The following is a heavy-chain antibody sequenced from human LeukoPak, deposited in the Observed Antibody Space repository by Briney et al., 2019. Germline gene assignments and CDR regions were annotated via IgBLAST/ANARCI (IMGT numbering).Heavy chain of an antibody. V-gene: IGHV3-7*03. CDR2: INSDGSEG. Sequence: GGSLRLSCAVSGFTFSGFWMSWSRQAPGKGLEWVASINSDGSEGYYADVVKGRFTISRDNAKNSLYLQINSQRDEDTAVYYCARSSYSSSSSVWGQGTMVTVSS. J-gene: IGHJ3*01. D-gene: IGHD6-6*01. CDR1: GFTFSGFW. CDR3: ARSSYSSSSSV.